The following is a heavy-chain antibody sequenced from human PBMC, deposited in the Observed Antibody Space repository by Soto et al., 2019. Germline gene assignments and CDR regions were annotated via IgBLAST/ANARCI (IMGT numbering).Heavy chain of an antibody. Sequence: PGGTLRLSCAASGLTFSSYAMHWVRQAPGKGLEWVAVISYDGSNNYYADSVKGRFTISRDNSKNTLYLQMNSLRAEDKAVYYCARDRSIAARFYYYGMDVWGQGTTVTVSS. CDR2: ISYDGSNN. J-gene: IGHJ6*02. V-gene: IGHV3-30-3*01. D-gene: IGHD6-6*01. CDR1: GLTFSSYA. CDR3: ARDRSIAARFYYYGMDV.